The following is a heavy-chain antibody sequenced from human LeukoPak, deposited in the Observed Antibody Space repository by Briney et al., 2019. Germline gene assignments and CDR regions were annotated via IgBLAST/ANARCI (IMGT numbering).Heavy chain of an antibody. Sequence: ASVKVSCKASGYRFTDYYIHWARPAPGQGLEWMGWMNPKIGDSNFAQQFQGRVIMTRDTSISTVYVEMRNLRSDDTAVYYCTREDLVTTSGHFDYWGQGTLVTVSS. J-gene: IGHJ4*02. CDR1: GYRFTDYY. V-gene: IGHV1-2*02. CDR3: TREDLVTTSGHFDY. CDR2: MNPKIGDS. D-gene: IGHD2-21*02.